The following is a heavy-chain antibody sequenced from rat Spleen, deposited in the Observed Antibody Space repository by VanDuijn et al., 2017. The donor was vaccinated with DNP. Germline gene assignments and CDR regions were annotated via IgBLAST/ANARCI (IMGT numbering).Heavy chain of an antibody. J-gene: IGHJ2*01. CDR2: ISYSGST. CDR3: ARWVRYFDY. D-gene: IGHD1-1*01. CDR1: GYSITSNY. V-gene: IGHV3-1*01. Sequence: EVQFQESGPGLVKSSQSLSLTCSVTGYSITSNYWGWIRKFPGNKMEYIGHISYSGSTNYNPSLKSRFSITRDTSKNQFFLHLNSVTTEDTATYFCARWVRYFDYWGQGVMVTVSS.